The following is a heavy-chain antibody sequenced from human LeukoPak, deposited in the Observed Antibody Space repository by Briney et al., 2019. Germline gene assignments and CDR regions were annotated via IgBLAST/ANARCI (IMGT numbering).Heavy chain of an antibody. J-gene: IGHJ2*01. Sequence: GASVKVSCKASGYTFTSYGISWVRQAPGQGLEWMGWISAYNGNTNYAQKLQGRVTMTTDTSTSTAYMELRSLRSDDTAVYYCARRAGAAAAALRHFDLWGRGTLVSVSS. CDR1: GYTFTSYG. V-gene: IGHV1-18*04. D-gene: IGHD6-13*01. CDR3: ARRAGAAAAALRHFDL. CDR2: ISAYNGNT.